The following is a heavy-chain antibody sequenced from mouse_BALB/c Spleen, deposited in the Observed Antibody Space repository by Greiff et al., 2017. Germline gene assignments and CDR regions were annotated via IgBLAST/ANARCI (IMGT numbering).Heavy chain of an antibody. J-gene: IGHJ3*01. CDR3: ARGDDCLAY. Sequence: VKLQESGAELVRPGVSVKISCKGSGYTFTDYAMHWVKQSHAKSLEWIGVISTYYGDASYNQKFKGKATMTVDKSSSTAYMELARLTSEDSAIYYCARGDDCLAYWGQGTLVTVSA. D-gene: IGHD2-4*01. CDR1: GYTFTDYA. CDR2: ISTYYGDA. V-gene: IGHV1S137*01.